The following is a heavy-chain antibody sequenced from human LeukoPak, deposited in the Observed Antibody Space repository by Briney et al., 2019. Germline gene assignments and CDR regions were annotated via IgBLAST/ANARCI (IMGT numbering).Heavy chain of an antibody. J-gene: IGHJ4*02. Sequence: ASVKVSCKASGYTFTGYYMHWVRQAPGQGLEWMGWINPNSGGTNYAQKFQGRVTMTRDTSISTAYMELSRLRSDDTAVYYCARSPRIAAAGRRFDYWGQGTLVTVSS. V-gene: IGHV1-2*02. D-gene: IGHD6-13*01. CDR2: INPNSGGT. CDR1: GYTFTGYY. CDR3: ARSPRIAAAGRRFDY.